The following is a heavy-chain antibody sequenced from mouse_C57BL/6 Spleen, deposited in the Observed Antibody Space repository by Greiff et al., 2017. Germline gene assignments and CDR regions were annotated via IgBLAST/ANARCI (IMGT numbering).Heavy chain of an antibody. V-gene: IGHV1-50*01. CDR3: AKYSKGPWFAY. CDR2: IDPSDSYT. J-gene: IGHJ3*01. Sequence: QVQLQQPGAELVKPGASVKLSCKASGYTFTSYWMQWVKQRPGQGLEWIGEIDPSDSYTNYNQKFKGKATLTVDTSSSTAYMQLSSLTSEDSAVYYCAKYSKGPWFAYWGQGTLVTVSA. D-gene: IGHD2-5*01. CDR1: GYTFTSYW.